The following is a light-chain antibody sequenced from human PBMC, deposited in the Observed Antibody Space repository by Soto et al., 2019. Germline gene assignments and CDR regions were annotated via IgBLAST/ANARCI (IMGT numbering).Light chain of an antibody. CDR2: AAS. Sequence: IPMTQSPSSLSASVGDRVTIICRASQSISSDLIWLQQKPGKAPTILIYAASNLQRGVPSRFSGSGSGTDFTLTISSLQPEDFATYYCQQSYNSAWTFGQGTKVEIK. CDR1: QSISSD. J-gene: IGKJ1*01. V-gene: IGKV1-39*01. CDR3: QQSYNSAWT.